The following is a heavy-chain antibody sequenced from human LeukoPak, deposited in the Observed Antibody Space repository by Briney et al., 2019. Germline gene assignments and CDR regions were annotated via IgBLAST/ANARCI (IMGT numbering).Heavy chain of an antibody. CDR3: AKAFNSSWHN. CDR1: GFTLSNYW. V-gene: IGHV3-7*01. CDR2: INQDGSAK. D-gene: IGHD6-13*01. J-gene: IGHJ4*02. Sequence: GTSLRLSCAASGFTLSNYWMSWVRQAPGKGLEWVANINQDGSAKYYVDSVKGRFTISRDNARNSLYLQMNSLRAEDTAVYYCAKAFNSSWHNWGQGTLVTVSS.